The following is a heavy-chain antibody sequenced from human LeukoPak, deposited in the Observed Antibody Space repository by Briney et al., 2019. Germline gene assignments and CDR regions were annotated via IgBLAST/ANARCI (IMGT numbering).Heavy chain of an antibody. V-gene: IGHV1-18*01. CDR3: ARDSSAMVMDY. CDR1: GYTFTSYG. CDR2: ISAYNGNT. D-gene: IGHD5-18*01. J-gene: IGHJ4*02. Sequence: ASVTVSFKASGYTFTSYGISWVRQAPGQGLEWMGWISAYNGNTNYAQKLQGRVTTTTDTSTSTAYMELRSLRSDDTAVYYCARDSSAMVMDYWGQGTLVTVSS.